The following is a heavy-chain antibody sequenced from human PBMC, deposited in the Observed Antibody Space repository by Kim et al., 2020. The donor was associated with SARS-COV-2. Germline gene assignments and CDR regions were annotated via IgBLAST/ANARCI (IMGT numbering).Heavy chain of an antibody. CDR1: GYSFTSYW. Sequence: GESLKISCKGSGYSFTSYWIGWVRQMPGKGLEWMGIIYPGDSDTRYSPSFQGQVTISADKSISTAYLQWSSLKASDTAMYYCARQLDFYKGIAARPFAFDIWGQGTMVTVSS. CDR3: ARQLDFYKGIAARPFAFDI. V-gene: IGHV5-51*01. D-gene: IGHD6-6*01. J-gene: IGHJ3*02. CDR2: IYPGDSDT.